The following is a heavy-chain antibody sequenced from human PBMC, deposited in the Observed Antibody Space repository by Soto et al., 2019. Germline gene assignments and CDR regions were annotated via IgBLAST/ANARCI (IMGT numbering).Heavy chain of an antibody. CDR2: IYYSGT. CDR1: GGSISSYY. Sequence: PSETLSLTCTVSGGSISSYYWSWIRQPPGKGLEWIAYIYYSGTSYNPSLKSRVSISLDTSKNQFSLKLSSVTAADTAVYYFARTYDGSGPNSGGYGFDIWGQGTMVTVSS. CDR3: ARTYDGSGPNSGGYGFDI. J-gene: IGHJ3*02. D-gene: IGHD3-22*01. V-gene: IGHV4-59*01.